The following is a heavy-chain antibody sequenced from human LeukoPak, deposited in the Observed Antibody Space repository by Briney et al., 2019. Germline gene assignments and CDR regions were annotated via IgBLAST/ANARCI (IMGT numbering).Heavy chain of an antibody. D-gene: IGHD3-22*01. CDR3: ARESESYDSSGSTFGY. V-gene: IGHV3-30*02. CDR2: IRYDGSDK. CDR1: GFTFSSYA. Sequence: GALRLSCAASGFTFSSYAMSWVRQAPGKGLEWVAFIRYDGSDKYYADSVKGRFTISRDYSKNTLYLQMNSLRAEDTAVYYCARESESYDSSGSTFGYWGQGTLVTVSS. J-gene: IGHJ4*02.